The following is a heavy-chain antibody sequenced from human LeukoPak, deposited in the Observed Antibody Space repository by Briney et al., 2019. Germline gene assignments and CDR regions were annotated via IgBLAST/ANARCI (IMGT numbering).Heavy chain of an antibody. J-gene: IGHJ4*02. CDR2: INHSGST. Sequence: SETLSLTCAVYGGSFSGYYWSWIRQPPGKGLEWIGEINHSGSTNYNPSLKSRVTISVDTSKNQFSLKLSSVTAADTAVYYCATDSTTVPGRDYWGQGALVTVSS. V-gene: IGHV4-34*01. CDR3: ATDSTTVPGRDY. D-gene: IGHD6-19*01. CDR1: GGSFSGYY.